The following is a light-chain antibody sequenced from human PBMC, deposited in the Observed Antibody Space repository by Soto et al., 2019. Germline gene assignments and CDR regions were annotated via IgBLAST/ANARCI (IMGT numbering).Light chain of an antibody. CDR3: SSYADNNRV. J-gene: IGLJ1*01. Sequence: QSVLTQPPSASGSPGQSVTISCTGTSSDVGAYNYVSWYQQYPAKAPKLIIYEVTKRPSGVPDRFSGSKSGNTASLTVSGIQAEDEADYYCSSYADNNRVFGTGTKVTVL. CDR1: SSDVGAYNY. CDR2: EVT. V-gene: IGLV2-8*01.